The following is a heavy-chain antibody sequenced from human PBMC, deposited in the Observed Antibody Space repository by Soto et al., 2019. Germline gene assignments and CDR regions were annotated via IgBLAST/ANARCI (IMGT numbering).Heavy chain of an antibody. CDR2: INHSGST. D-gene: IGHD2-15*01. V-gene: IGHV4-34*01. CDR1: GGSFSGYY. Sequence: SETLSLTCAVYGGSFSGYYWSWIRQPPGKGLEWIGEINHSGSTNYNPSLKSRVTISVDTSKNQFSLKLSSVTAADTAVYYCARHRLRKGCGRKGYSWFDPWGQGTLVTVSS. J-gene: IGHJ5*02. CDR3: ARHRLRKGCGRKGYSWFDP.